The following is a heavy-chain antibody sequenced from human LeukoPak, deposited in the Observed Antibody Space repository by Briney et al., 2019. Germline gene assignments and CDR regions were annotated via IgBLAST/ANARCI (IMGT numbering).Heavy chain of an antibody. CDR3: ARDLLYGGNSDILDY. V-gene: IGHV3-30*04. CDR1: GFTFSSYA. J-gene: IGHJ4*02. CDR2: ISYDGSNK. Sequence: PGGSLRLSCAASGFTFSSYAMHWVRQAPGKGLEWVAVISYDGSNKYYADSVKGRFTISRDNSKNTLYLQMNSLRAEDTAVYYCARDLLYGGNSDILDYWGQGTLVTVSS. D-gene: IGHD4-23*01.